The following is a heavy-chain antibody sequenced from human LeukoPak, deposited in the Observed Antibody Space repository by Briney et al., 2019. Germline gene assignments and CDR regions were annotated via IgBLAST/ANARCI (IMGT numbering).Heavy chain of an antibody. J-gene: IGHJ4*02. D-gene: IGHD3-22*01. Sequence: PSETLSLTCGVYGVASSGNYWSWIRQSPGRGLEWIGEINHSGSTNYNPSLKSRVIISIDTSKNQFSLKMTSVTAADTAMYYCARHWAGAGGYYSFAYWGQGALVTVSS. CDR3: ARHWAGAGGYYSFAY. V-gene: IGHV4-34*01. CDR2: INHSGST. CDR1: GVASSGNY.